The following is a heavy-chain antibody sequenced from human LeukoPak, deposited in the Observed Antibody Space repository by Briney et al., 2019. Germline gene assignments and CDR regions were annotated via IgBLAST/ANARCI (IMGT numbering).Heavy chain of an antibody. D-gene: IGHD3-10*01. J-gene: IGHJ4*02. Sequence: ASVKVPCKASGYTFTSYAMHWVRQAPGQRLEWMGWINAGNGNTKYSQKFQGRVTITRDTSASTAYMELSSLRSEDTAVYYCARDLPTYYYGSGSYGDFDYWGQGTLVTVSS. CDR2: INAGNGNT. CDR3: ARDLPTYYYGSGSYGDFDY. V-gene: IGHV1-3*01. CDR1: GYTFTSYA.